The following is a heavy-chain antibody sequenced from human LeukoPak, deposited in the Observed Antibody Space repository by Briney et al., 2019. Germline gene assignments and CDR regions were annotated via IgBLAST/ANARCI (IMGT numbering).Heavy chain of an antibody. J-gene: IGHJ5*02. CDR2: IYYSGST. CDR3: ARIGNSSSWTNWFDP. D-gene: IGHD6-13*01. CDR1: GGSISSYY. Sequence: SETLSLTCTVSGGSISSYYWSWIRQPPGKGLEWIGYIYYSGSTNYNPSLKSRVTISVDTSKNQFSLKLSSVTAADTAVYYCARIGNSSSWTNWFDPWGQGTLVTVSS. V-gene: IGHV4-59*01.